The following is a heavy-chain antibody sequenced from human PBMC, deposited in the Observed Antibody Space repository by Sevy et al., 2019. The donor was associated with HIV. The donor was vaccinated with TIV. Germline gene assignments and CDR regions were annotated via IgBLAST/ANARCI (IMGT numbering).Heavy chain of an antibody. D-gene: IGHD6-19*01. Sequence: GGSLRLSCEASGFSFSTYGMHWVRQAPGKGLEWVAVISYDASNTYYADSVKGRVTISRDNSKNTLYLQMESLRAEVTAVYYCAKSAVAVAATYLTDHWGQGTLVTVSS. J-gene: IGHJ5*02. CDR2: ISYDASNT. CDR3: AKSAVAVAATYLTDH. V-gene: IGHV3-30*05. CDR1: GFSFSTYG.